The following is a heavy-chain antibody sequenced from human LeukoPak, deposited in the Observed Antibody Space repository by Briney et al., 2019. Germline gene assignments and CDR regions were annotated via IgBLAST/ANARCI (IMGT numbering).Heavy chain of an antibody. CDR3: AVEKGHAFDI. J-gene: IGHJ3*02. D-gene: IGHD1-1*01. Sequence: ASVKVSCKASGGTFSSYAISWVRQAPGQGLEWMGRIILIRGIANYAQKFQGRVTIAADKSTSTAYMERSSLRSEDTAVYYCAVEKGHAFDIWGEGTMVTVSS. V-gene: IGHV1-69*04. CDR2: IILIRGIA. CDR1: GGTFSSYA.